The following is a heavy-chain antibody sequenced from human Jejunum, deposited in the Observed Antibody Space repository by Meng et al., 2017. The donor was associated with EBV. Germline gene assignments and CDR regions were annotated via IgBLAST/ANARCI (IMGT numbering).Heavy chain of an antibody. CDR2: ISVYRGNT. D-gene: IGHD5-24*01. J-gene: IGHJ4*02. CDR1: GYDFINSG. V-gene: IGHV1-18*01. Sequence: QFQLVKSGAEVKKPGASGKVSCKASGYDFINSGISWVRQAPGQGLEWMGWISVYRGNTNYAQRFQDRVALTTNTSTSTVYMELRSLTSDDTAVYYCARDRSNSDYWGQGTLVTVSS. CDR3: ARDRSNSDY.